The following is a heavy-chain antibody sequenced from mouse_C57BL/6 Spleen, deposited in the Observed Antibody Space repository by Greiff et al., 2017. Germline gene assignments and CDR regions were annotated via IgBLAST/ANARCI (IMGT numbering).Heavy chain of an antibody. CDR3: ARGYSNYVPY. J-gene: IGHJ3*01. D-gene: IGHD2-5*01. Sequence: QVHVKQSGPELVKPGASVKISCKASGYAFSSSWMNWVKQRPGKGLEWIGRIYPGDGDTNYNGKFKGKATLTADKSSSTAYMQLSSLTSEDSAVYFCARGYSNYVPYWGQGTLVTVSA. CDR1: GYAFSSSW. CDR2: IYPGDGDT. V-gene: IGHV1-82*01.